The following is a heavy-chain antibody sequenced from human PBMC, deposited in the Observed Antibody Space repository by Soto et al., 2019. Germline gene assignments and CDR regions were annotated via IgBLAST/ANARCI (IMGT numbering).Heavy chain of an antibody. Sequence: EVQLAESGGGLGQPGGSLRLSCAASGFQFNSYGMNWVRQAPGKGLEWVAHISHSGATIFYADSVKGRFTISRDNTNNSLSLQMNSLRAEDTAVYYCARGAFWYTTSTTDDAFDVWGQGTVVTVSS. V-gene: IGHV3-48*03. J-gene: IGHJ3*01. CDR2: ISHSGATI. D-gene: IGHD6-6*01. CDR1: GFQFNSYG. CDR3: ARGAFWYTTSTTDDAFDV.